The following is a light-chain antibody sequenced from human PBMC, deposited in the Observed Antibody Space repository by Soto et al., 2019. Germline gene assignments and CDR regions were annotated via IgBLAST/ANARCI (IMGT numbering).Light chain of an antibody. CDR1: QSVSSSY. Sequence: EIVLTQSPGTLSLSPGERATLSCRASQSVSSSYVAWYQQRPGQAPRLLIYGASSRAAGIPDRFSGSGSGTDFALTIARLEPEDFAVYYCQQYDSSPSFGPGTKVDIK. V-gene: IGKV3-20*01. CDR3: QQYDSSPS. J-gene: IGKJ3*01. CDR2: GAS.